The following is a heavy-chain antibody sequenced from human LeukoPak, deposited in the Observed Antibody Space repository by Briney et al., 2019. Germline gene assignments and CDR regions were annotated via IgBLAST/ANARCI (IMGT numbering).Heavy chain of an antibody. J-gene: IGHJ3*02. CDR1: GGSISSYY. Sequence: SETLSLTCTVSGGSISSYYWSWIRQPPGKGLEWIGYIYYSGSTNYNPSLKSRVTISIDTSKNQFSLKLSSVTAADTAVYYCARGLYDSSGYSYLPVAFDIWGQGTMVTVSS. CDR2: IYYSGST. V-gene: IGHV4-59*01. D-gene: IGHD3-22*01. CDR3: ARGLYDSSGYSYLPVAFDI.